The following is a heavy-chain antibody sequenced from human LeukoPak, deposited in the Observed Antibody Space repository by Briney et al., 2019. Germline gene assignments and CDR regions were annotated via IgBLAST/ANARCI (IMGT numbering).Heavy chain of an antibody. Sequence: ASVKLSCNASGYTFTSYDINWVRQATGQGLEWMGWMNPNSGNTGYAQKFQGRVTMTRNTSISTAYMELSSLRSEDTAVYYCAKRAYGDYGYYYYMDVWGKGTTVTVSS. CDR3: AKRAYGDYGYYYYMDV. D-gene: IGHD4-17*01. CDR2: MNPNSGNT. J-gene: IGHJ6*03. V-gene: IGHV1-8*01. CDR1: GYTFTSYD.